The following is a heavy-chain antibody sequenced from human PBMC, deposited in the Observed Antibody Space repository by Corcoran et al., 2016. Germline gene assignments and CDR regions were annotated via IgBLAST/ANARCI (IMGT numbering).Heavy chain of an antibody. Sequence: QITLKESGPTLVKPTQTLTLTCTFSGFSLSTSGVGVGWIRQPPGKALEWLALIYWDDDKRYSPSLKSRLTITKDTAKNQVVLTMTNMDPVDTATYYWAHRGYDYDSSGYYLRLGYDYWGQGTLVTVSS. D-gene: IGHD3-22*01. V-gene: IGHV2-5*02. CDR3: AHRGYDYDSSGYYLRLGYDY. CDR1: GFSLSTSGVG. CDR2: IYWDDDK. J-gene: IGHJ4*02.